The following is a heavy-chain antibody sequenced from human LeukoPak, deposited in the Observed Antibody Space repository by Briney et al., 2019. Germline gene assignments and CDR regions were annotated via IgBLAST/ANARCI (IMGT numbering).Heavy chain of an antibody. D-gene: IGHD6-13*01. CDR3: ARDGGGLIAAAGTSMDV. J-gene: IGHJ6*02. CDR1: GGSISSYY. V-gene: IGHV4-4*07. CDR2: IYTSGST. Sequence: KSSETLSLTCTVSGGSISSYYWSWIRQPAGKGLEWIGRIYTSGSTNYNPSLKSRVTMSVDTSKNQFSLKLSSVTAADTAVYYCARDGGGLIAAAGTSMDVWGQGTTVTVSS.